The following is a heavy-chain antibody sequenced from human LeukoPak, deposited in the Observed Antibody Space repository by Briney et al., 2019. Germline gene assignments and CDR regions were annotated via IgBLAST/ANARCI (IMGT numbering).Heavy chain of an antibody. CDR1: GLTFRSFA. J-gene: IGHJ6*03. CDR2: RRGSGGST. D-gene: IGHD3-3*01. V-gene: IGHV3-23*01. Sequence: GGSLRLSCAASGLTFRSFALSWVRQPPGKGLEWFSARRGSGGSTYYAGSVKGRFTTSRDKSKNTMYLEMNRLRAEDTAVYYCAKGPDFWRAVHMDVWGKGTTVTVSS. CDR3: AKGPDFWRAVHMDV.